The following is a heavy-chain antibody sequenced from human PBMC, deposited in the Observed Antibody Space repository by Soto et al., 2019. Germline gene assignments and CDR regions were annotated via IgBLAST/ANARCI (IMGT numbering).Heavy chain of an antibody. CDR1: GDSVSSTSAA. CDR3: GTFLSTTSPDV. V-gene: IGHV6-1*01. CDR2: TYYRSKWYN. J-gene: IGHJ6*02. Sequence: SPTRSLTCAHSGDSVSSTSAAWNSIRQSPSRGLEWLGRTYYRSKWYNDYAVSVKSRITINPDTSKNQFSLQLNSVTPEDTAVYYCGTFLSTTSPDVWGPGTTVTVSS. D-gene: IGHD2-2*01.